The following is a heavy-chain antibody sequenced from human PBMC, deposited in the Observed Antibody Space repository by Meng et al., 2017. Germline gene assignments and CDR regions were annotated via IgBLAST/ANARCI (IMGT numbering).Heavy chain of an antibody. Sequence: GSLRLSCTVSGGSISSSSYYWGWIRQPPGKGLEWIGSIYYSGSTYYNPSLKSRVTISVDTSKNQFSLKLSSVTAADTAVYYCARALGTAMVTSWFDPWGQGTLVTVSS. J-gene: IGHJ5*02. CDR1: GGSISSSSYY. CDR3: ARALGTAMVTSWFDP. CDR2: IYYSGST. V-gene: IGHV4-39*07. D-gene: IGHD5-18*01.